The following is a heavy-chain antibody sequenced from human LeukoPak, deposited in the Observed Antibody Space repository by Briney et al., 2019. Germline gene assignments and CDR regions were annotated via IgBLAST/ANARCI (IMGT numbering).Heavy chain of an antibody. CDR2: IYHSGST. CDR3: ARERVYSSSSNSFDY. V-gene: IGHV4-38-2*02. CDR1: GYSISSGYY. Sequence: PSETLSLTCTVSGYSISSGYYWGWIRQPPGKGLEWIGSIYHSGSTYYNPSLKSRVTISVDTSKNQFSLKLSSVTAADTAVYYCARERVYSSSSNSFDYWGQGTLVTVSS. J-gene: IGHJ4*02. D-gene: IGHD6-6*01.